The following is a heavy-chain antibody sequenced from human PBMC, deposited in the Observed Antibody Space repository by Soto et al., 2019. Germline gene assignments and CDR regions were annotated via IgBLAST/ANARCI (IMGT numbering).Heavy chain of an antibody. D-gene: IGHD6-6*01. J-gene: IGHJ4*02. CDR1: GYSFTSYW. V-gene: IGHV5-51*01. Sequence: PGESLKISCKGSGYSFTSYWIGWVRQMPGKGLEWMGIIYPGDSDTRYSPSFQGQVTISADKSISTAYLQWSSLRAEDTAVYYCAKDREYPRDYFHYWGQGTLVTVSS. CDR3: AKDREYPRDYFHY. CDR2: IYPGDSDT.